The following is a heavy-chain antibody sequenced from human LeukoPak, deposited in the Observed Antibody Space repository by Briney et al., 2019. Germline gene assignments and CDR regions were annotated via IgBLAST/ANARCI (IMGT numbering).Heavy chain of an antibody. CDR3: ASSYYGSGSYYTDTGFFDY. Sequence: ASVKVSCKASGYTFTSYGISRVRQAPGQGLEWMGWISAYNGNTNYAQKLQGRVTMTADTSTSTAYMELRSLRSDDTAMYYCASSYYGSGSYYTDTGFFDYWGQGTLVTVSS. V-gene: IGHV1-18*01. CDR2: ISAYNGNT. J-gene: IGHJ4*02. D-gene: IGHD3-10*01. CDR1: GYTFTSYG.